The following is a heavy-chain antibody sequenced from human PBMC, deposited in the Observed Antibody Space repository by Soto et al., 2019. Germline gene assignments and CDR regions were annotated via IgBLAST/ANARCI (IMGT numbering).Heavy chain of an antibody. CDR2: ISSSSSYI. CDR1: GFTFSSYS. CDR3: ARGRPDMVVVVAAPFDI. V-gene: IGHV3-21*01. D-gene: IGHD2-15*01. J-gene: IGHJ3*02. Sequence: GGSLRLSCAASGFTFSSYSMNWVRQAPGKGLEWVSSISSSSSYIYYADSVKGRFTISRDNAKNSLYLQMNSLRAEDTAVYYCARGRPDMVVVVAAPFDIWGQGTMVTVSS.